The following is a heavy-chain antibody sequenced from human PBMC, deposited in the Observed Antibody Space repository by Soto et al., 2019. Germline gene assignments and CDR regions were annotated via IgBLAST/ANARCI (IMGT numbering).Heavy chain of an antibody. V-gene: IGHV2-5*02. CDR1: GFSLSTHGVS. J-gene: IGHJ4*02. CDR2: LYWDDDK. CDR3: AHRPGSYYEY. Sequence: QITLKESGPTLVKPTQTLTLTCTFSGFSLSTHGVSVGWLRQPPGKALEWLALLYWDDDKRYSPSLESRLTIPKDTSKNQVVLTMTNMDPVDTATYFCAHRPGSYYEYWGQGTLVTVSS.